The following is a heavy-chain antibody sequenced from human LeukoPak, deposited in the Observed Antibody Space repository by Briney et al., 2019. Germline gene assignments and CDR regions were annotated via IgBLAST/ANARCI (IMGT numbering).Heavy chain of an antibody. D-gene: IGHD3-22*01. CDR3: ARDLTSQYYHDSSGYD. V-gene: IGHV3-48*01. CDR2: ISSSSSTI. Sequence: GGSLRLSCAASGFTFSSYSMNWVRQAPGKGLEWVSYISSSSSTIYYADSVKGRFTISRDNAKNSLYLQMNSLRAEDTAVYYCARDLTSQYYHDSSGYDWGQGTLVTVSS. J-gene: IGHJ4*02. CDR1: GFTFSSYS.